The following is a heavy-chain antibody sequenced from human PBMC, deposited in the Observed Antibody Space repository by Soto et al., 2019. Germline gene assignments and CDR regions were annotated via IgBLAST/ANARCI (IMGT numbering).Heavy chain of an antibody. CDR3: TRGRSMIANDDFEY. J-gene: IGHJ4*02. CDR2: MSFDGNSK. CDR1: GFAVSSYS. Sequence: GGYLRLSCAASGFAVSSYSIHWGRQAPGKGLEWVAAMSFDGNSKYFADSVKGRFKISRDTSKNTWSLEMESLGVEDSALYHCTRGRSMIANDDFEYWGQGTQVTVSS. V-gene: IGHV3-30-3*01. D-gene: IGHD2-21*01.